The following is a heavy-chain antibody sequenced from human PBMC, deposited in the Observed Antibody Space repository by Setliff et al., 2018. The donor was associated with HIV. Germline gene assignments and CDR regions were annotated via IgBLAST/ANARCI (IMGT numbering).Heavy chain of an antibody. CDR1: GFTFSSSW. D-gene: IGHD3-10*01. CDR2: MNRDGSEK. Sequence: GESLRLSCAASGFTFSSSWMTWVRQAPGRGLEYVAGMNRDGSEKGYADSVKGRFSISRDNAKNSLYLQMSSLRTEDTAVYFCARDPAFGAFDIWGQGTMVTVSS. V-gene: IGHV3-7*04. J-gene: IGHJ3*02. CDR3: ARDPAFGAFDI.